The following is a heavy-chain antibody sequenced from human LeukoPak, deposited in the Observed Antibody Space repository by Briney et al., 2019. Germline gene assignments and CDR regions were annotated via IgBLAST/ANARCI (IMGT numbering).Heavy chain of an antibody. Sequence: SETLSLTCTVSGGSISSSSYYWGWIRQPPGKGLEWIGYIYHSGSTYYNPSLKSRVTISVDRSKNQFSLKLSSVTAADTAVYYCARGDYGDYVVALFWYWGQGTLVTVSS. CDR2: IYHSGST. CDR1: GGSISSSSYY. J-gene: IGHJ4*02. D-gene: IGHD4-17*01. CDR3: ARGDYGDYVVALFWY. V-gene: IGHV4-39*07.